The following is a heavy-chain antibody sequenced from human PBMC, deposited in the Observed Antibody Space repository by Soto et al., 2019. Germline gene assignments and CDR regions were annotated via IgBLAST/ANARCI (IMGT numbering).Heavy chain of an antibody. Sequence: GGSLRLSCAASGFTFDDYAMHWVRQAPGKGLEWVSGISWNSGSIGYADSVKGRFTISRDNAKNSLYLQMNSLRAEDTALYYCATGSGSYYNRPFDYWGQGTLVTVSS. V-gene: IGHV3-9*01. CDR2: ISWNSGSI. CDR3: ATGSGSYYNRPFDY. D-gene: IGHD3-10*01. J-gene: IGHJ4*02. CDR1: GFTFDDYA.